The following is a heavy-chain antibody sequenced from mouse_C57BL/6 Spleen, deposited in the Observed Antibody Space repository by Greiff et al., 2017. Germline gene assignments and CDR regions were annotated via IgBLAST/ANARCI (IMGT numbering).Heavy chain of an antibody. D-gene: IGHD1-1*01. CDR1: GFNIKNTY. CDR2: IDPANGNT. V-gene: IGHV14-3*01. J-gene: IGHJ2*01. Sequence: EVQVVESVAELVRPGASVKLSCTASGFNIKNTYMHWVKQRPEQGLEWIGRIDPANGNTKYAPKFQGKATITADTSTNTAYLQLSSLTSEDTAIYYCTCPSYSTTVVATDFDYWGQGTTLTVSS. CDR3: TCPSYSTTVVATDFDY.